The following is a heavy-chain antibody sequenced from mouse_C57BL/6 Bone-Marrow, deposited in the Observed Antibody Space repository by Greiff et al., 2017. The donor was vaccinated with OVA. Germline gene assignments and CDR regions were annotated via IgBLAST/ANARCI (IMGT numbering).Heavy chain of an antibody. Sequence: QVQLQQPGAELVKPGASVKMSCKASGYTFTSYWITWVKQRPGQGLEWIGDIYPGSGSTNYTEKFKSKDTLTVDTSASTAYMQLRSLTSEDSAVYYCARVGPFDYWGQGTTLTVSS. V-gene: IGHV1-55*01. CDR1: GYTFTSYW. J-gene: IGHJ2*01. D-gene: IGHD4-1*01. CDR3: ARVGPFDY. CDR2: IYPGSGST.